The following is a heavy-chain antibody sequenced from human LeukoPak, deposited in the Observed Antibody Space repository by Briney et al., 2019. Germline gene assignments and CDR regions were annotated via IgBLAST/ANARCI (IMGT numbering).Heavy chain of an antibody. Sequence: GGSLRLSCAASGFTLRSHSMNWVRQAPGKGLEWVSSISSSSYSYNADSVRGRFIISRDNANNFLYLQMNSLRAEDTAVYYCARDISQQMYYMDVWGKGTTVTVSS. CDR2: ISSSSYS. V-gene: IGHV3-21*04. CDR3: ARDISQQMYYMDV. J-gene: IGHJ6*03. D-gene: IGHD6-13*01. CDR1: GFTLRSHS.